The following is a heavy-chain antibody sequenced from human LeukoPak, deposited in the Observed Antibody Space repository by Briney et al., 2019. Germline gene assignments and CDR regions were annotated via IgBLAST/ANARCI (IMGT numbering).Heavy chain of an antibody. V-gene: IGHV1-2*02. CDR3: ARAPSSGYYYNYFDY. CDR2: IKPNSGGT. CDR1: GYTFTGYY. D-gene: IGHD3-22*01. J-gene: IGHJ4*02. Sequence: ASVKVSCKASGYTFTGYYMHWVRQAPGQGLEWMGWIKPNSGGTNYAQKFQGRVTMTRDTSISTAYMELSRLRSDDTAVYYCARAPSSGYYYNYFDYWGQGTLVTVSS.